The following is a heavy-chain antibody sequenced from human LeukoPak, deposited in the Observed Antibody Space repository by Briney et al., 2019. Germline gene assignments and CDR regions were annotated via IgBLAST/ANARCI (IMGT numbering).Heavy chain of an antibody. CDR2: IIPILGIA. Sequence: SVKVSCKASGGTFSSYAISWVRQAPGQGLEWMGRIIPILGIANYAQKFQGRVTITADKSTSTAYMELSSLRSEDTAVYYCARFQIHGDYVYFDYWGQGTLVTVSS. CDR1: GGTFSSYA. V-gene: IGHV1-69*04. J-gene: IGHJ4*02. D-gene: IGHD4-17*01. CDR3: ARFQIHGDYVYFDY.